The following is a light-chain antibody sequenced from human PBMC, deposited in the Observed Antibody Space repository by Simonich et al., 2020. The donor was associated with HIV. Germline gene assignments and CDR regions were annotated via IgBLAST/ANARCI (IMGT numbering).Light chain of an antibody. J-gene: IGLJ3*02. V-gene: IGLV3-25*03. Sequence: SYELTQPPSVSVSPGQTARITCPGHALPHQYAYWYQQKPGQAPVLVIYKDSERPSGIPERFSGSSSGTTVTLTISGVQAEDEADYYCQSADTSGTYRGVFGGGTKLTVL. CDR1: ALPHQY. CDR3: QSADTSGTYRGV. CDR2: KDS.